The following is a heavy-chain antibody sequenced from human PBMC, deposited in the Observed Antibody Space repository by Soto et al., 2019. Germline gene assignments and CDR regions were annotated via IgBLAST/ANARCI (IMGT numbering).Heavy chain of an antibody. CDR1: GYTFTSYY. Sequence: GASVKVSCKASGYTFTSYYMHWVRQAPGQGLEWMGIINPSGGSTSYAQKFQGRVTMTRDTSTSTVYMELSSLRSEDTAVYYCARAAPDSFRFGSGYHDYWGQGHLVTVSS. CDR3: ARAAPDSFRFGSGYHDY. V-gene: IGHV1-46*01. J-gene: IGHJ4*02. CDR2: INPSGGST. D-gene: IGHD3-3*01.